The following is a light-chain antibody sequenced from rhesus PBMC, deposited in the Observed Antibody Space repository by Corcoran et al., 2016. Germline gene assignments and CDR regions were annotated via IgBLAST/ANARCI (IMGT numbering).Light chain of an antibody. CDR1: QSVSSY. Sequence: QVILTQSPATLSLSPGERATLSCRASQSVSSYLAWYQQKPGHAPRLLIYGASSKATGIPERFSGSGSGTDFTLTISSLEPEDVGVYHCYQHSSGYSFGQGTKVEIK. V-gene: IGKV3-10*01. J-gene: IGKJ2*01. CDR2: GAS. CDR3: YQHSSGYS.